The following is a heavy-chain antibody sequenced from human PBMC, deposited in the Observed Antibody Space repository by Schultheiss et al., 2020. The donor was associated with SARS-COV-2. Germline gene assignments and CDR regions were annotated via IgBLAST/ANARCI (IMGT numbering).Heavy chain of an antibody. Sequence: SETLSLTCSASGDSIGTYYWNWVRQSPGKGLEWIGYIYYSGSTNYNPSVKSRVTMSVDKSKNQFSLKLSSVTAADTAVYYCARGRDPYYTYGMAVWGQGTTVTVSS. J-gene: IGHJ6*02. CDR1: GDSIGTYY. D-gene: IGHD5-24*01. CDR3: ARGRDPYYTYGMAV. CDR2: IYYSGST. V-gene: IGHV4-59*01.